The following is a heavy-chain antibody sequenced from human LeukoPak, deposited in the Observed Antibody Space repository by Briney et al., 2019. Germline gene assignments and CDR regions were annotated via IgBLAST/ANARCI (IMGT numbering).Heavy chain of an antibody. CDR3: ARGSQVDDFWSGYRAPLDY. CDR1: GGSISGYS. Sequence: PSETLSLTCTVSGGSISGYSWSWIRQPPGKGLEWIGYIYYSGSINYNPSLKSRVTISVDPSKNQFSLKLSSVTAADTAVYFCARGSQVDDFWSGYRAPLDYWGQGTLVTVSS. D-gene: IGHD3-3*01. J-gene: IGHJ4*02. V-gene: IGHV4-59*08. CDR2: IYYSGSI.